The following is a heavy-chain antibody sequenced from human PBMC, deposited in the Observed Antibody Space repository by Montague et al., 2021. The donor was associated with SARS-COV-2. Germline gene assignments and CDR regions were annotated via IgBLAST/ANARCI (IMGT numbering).Heavy chain of an antibody. CDR2: INQDETAK. CDR3: ARSPRGSGTGWLDY. J-gene: IGHJ4*02. Sequence: SLRLSCAASGFTSGDYQMTWVRQAPGKGLQWVANINQDETAKTYVDSVKGRFTTSRDNAKNSLILQMNSLKDEDTAVYYCARSPRGSGTGWLDYWGQGTLVTVSP. V-gene: IGHV3-7*01. CDR1: GFTSGDYQ. D-gene: IGHD3/OR15-3a*01.